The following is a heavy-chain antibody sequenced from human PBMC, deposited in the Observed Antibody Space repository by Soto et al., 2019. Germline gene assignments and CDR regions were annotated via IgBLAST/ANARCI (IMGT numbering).Heavy chain of an antibody. J-gene: IGHJ4*02. V-gene: IGHV3-74*01. CDR1: GFTFSSYW. CDR3: ARDGGFRGVAARY. CDR2: INSDGSST. Sequence: EVQLVESGGGLVQPGGSLRLSCAASGFTFSSYWMHWVRQAPGKGLVWVSRINSDGSSTSYADSVKGRFTISRDNAKNTLYLQRNSLRAEDTAVYYCARDGGFRGVAARYWGQGTLVTVSS. D-gene: IGHD2-15*01.